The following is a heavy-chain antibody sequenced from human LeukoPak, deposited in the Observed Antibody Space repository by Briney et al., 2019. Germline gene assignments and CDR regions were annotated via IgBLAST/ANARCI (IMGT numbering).Heavy chain of an antibody. J-gene: IGHJ4*02. V-gene: IGHV4-39*07. CDR2: FLYSGGT. Sequence: SETLSLTCTVSGDSISSSNYYWIWIRQPPGKGLEWIGTFLYSGGTYYNPSLKSRVTISVDTPKNQFSLKVNSVTAADTAVYYCTREGEGRWLQSGYWGQGTLVTVSS. D-gene: IGHD5-24*01. CDR3: TREGEGRWLQSGY. CDR1: GDSISSSNYY.